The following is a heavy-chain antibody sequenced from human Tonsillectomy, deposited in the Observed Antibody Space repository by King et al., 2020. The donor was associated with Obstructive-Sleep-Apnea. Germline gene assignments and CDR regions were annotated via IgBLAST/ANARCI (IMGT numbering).Heavy chain of an antibody. CDR2: IDWDDDK. V-gene: IGHV2-70*01. D-gene: IGHD2-2*03. Sequence: QITLKESGPALVKYTQTLTLTCTFSGFSLTTRAMCVSWIRQPPGKALEWLALIDWDDDKYYSTSLKTRLTISKDTSKNQVALTMTNMDPADTATYYCARVVADGYDAFDIWGQGTMVTVSS. J-gene: IGHJ3*02. CDR1: GFSLTTRAMC. CDR3: ARVVADGYDAFDI.